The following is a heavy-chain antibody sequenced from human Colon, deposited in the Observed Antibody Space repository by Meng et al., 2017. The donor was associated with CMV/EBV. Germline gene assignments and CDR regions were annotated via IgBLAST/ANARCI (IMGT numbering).Heavy chain of an antibody. D-gene: IGHD3-10*01. J-gene: IGHJ4*02. V-gene: IGHV3-23*01. CDR3: AKAPRLSGSYYYFES. CDR2: ISGAGVST. Sequence: VRILESGGGLIQPGGSLTLSWAVSGFTLSNYAMSWVRQAPGKGLEWVSSISGAGVSTYYADSVKGRFTISRDNSKNTLSLQINSLRAEDTAIYYCAKAPRLSGSYYYFESWGQGTLVTVSS. CDR1: GFTLSNYA.